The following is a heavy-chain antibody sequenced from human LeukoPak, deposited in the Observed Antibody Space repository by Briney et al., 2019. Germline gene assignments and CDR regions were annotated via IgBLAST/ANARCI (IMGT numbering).Heavy chain of an antibody. Sequence: ASVKVSCKASGYTFTGYYMHWVRQAPGQGLEWMGWINPNSGGTNYAQKFQGRVTMTRDTSISTAYMERNRLRSDDTAVYYCARAEGYSSSFDPWGQGTLVTVSS. J-gene: IGHJ5*02. CDR1: GYTFTGYY. CDR2: INPNSGGT. V-gene: IGHV1-2*02. D-gene: IGHD6-19*01. CDR3: ARAEGYSSSFDP.